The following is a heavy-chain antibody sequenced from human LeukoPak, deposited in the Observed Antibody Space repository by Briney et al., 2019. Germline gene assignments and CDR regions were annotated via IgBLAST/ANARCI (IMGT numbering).Heavy chain of an antibody. CDR2: IYTSGST. V-gene: IGHV4-4*07. Sequence: SETLSLTCTVSGGSISSYYWSWIRQPAGKGLEWIGRIYTSGSTNYNPSLKSRVTMSVDTSKNQFSLKLSSVTPADTAVYYCARDADTYSSSDYYYYYYMDVWGKGTTVTVSS. D-gene: IGHD6-6*01. CDR1: GGSISSYY. J-gene: IGHJ6*03. CDR3: ARDADTYSSSDYYYYYYMDV.